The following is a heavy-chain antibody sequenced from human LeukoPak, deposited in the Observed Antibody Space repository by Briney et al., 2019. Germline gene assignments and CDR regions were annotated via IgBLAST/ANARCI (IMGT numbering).Heavy chain of an antibody. CDR2: ISYDGSNK. CDR1: GFTFSSYA. CDR3: ARDYKPYYYGSGSYDY. V-gene: IGHV3-30*04. D-gene: IGHD3-10*01. Sequence: GRSLRLSCAASGFTFSSYAMHWVRQAPGKGLEWVSVISYDGSNKYYADSVKGRFTISRDNSKNTLYLQMNSLRAEDTAVYYCARDYKPYYYGSGSYDYWGQGTLVTVSS. J-gene: IGHJ4*02.